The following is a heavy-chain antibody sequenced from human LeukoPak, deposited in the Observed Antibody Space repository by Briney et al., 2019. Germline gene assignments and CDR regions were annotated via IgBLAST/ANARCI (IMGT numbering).Heavy chain of an antibody. J-gene: IGHJ4*02. CDR3: LKRKEYSGATNFDY. CDR1: GFTFSTYA. D-gene: IGHD1-26*01. CDR2: ISASGTDT. Sequence: GGSLRLSCVASGFTFSTYALTWVRQAPGEGLEWVSSISASGTDTYYADYVEGRFTISRDNSRYTVYLQMNSLRADDTAIYYCLKRKEYSGATNFDYWGQGTLVTVSS. V-gene: IGHV3-23*01.